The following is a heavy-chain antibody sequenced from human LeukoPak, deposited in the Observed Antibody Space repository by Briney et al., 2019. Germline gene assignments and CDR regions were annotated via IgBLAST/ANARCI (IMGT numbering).Heavy chain of an antibody. CDR2: IYTSGST. CDR3: ARAGRSTVVTNFDY. CDR1: GGSISSYY. Sequence: SETLSLTCTVSGGSISSYYWSWIRQPAGKGLGWIGRIYTSGSTNYNPSLKSRVTMSVDTSKNQFSLKLSSVTAADTAVYYCARAGRSTVVTNFDYWGQGTLVTVSS. V-gene: IGHV4-4*07. J-gene: IGHJ4*02. D-gene: IGHD4-23*01.